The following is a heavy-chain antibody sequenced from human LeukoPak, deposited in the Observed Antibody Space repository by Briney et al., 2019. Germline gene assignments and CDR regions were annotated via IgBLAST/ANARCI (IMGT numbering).Heavy chain of an antibody. CDR2: INPNSGGT. CDR1: GYTFTGYY. J-gene: IGHJ5*02. CDR3: ARTVWAAAAGFDP. V-gene: IGHV1-2*02. Sequence: ASVKVSSKASGYTFTGYYMHWVRQAPGQGLEWMGWINPNSGGTNYSQKFQGRVTMTRDTSISTAYMELSRLRSDDTAVYYCARTVWAAAAGFDPWGQGTLVTVSS. D-gene: IGHD6-13*01.